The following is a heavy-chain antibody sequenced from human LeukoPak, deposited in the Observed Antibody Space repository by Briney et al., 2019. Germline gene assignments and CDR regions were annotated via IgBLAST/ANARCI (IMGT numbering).Heavy chain of an antibody. CDR3: ASFGYGDYRYYFDY. CDR1: GYTFTSYY. Sequence: GASVKVSCKATGYTFTSYYMHWVRQAPGQGLEWMGWMNPNSGNTGYAQRFQGRVTMTRNTSISTAYMELSSLRSEDTAVYYCASFGYGDYRYYFDYWGQGTLVTVSS. CDR2: MNPNSGNT. D-gene: IGHD4-17*01. J-gene: IGHJ4*01. V-gene: IGHV1-8*02.